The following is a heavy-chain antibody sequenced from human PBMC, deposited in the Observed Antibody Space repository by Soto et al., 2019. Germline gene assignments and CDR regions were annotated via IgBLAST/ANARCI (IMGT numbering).Heavy chain of an antibody. CDR3: ARDPLSGHQSAYFDY. J-gene: IGHJ4*02. CDR2: IISILGIT. CDR1: GGTFSSYS. D-gene: IGHD2-15*01. V-gene: IGHV1-69*08. Sequence: QVQLVQSGAEVKKPGSSVKVSCKASGGTFSSYSVTWVRQAPGQGLEWMGRIISILGITNYAQKFQGRVTITADTSTTTAYMGLSSLRSEDTAVYYCARDPLSGHQSAYFDYWGQGTLITVSS.